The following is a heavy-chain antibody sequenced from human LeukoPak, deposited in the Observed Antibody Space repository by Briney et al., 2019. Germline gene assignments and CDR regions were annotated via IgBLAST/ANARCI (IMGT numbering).Heavy chain of an antibody. CDR3: ARDNYDFWSGYFDY. CDR2: ISSSSSTI. V-gene: IGHV3-48*01. J-gene: IGHJ4*02. CDR1: GFTFSSYS. Sequence: GGSLRLSCAASGFTFSSYSMNWVRQAPGKGLEWVSYISSSSSTIYYADSVKGRFTISRDNAKNSLYLQMNSLRAEDTAVYYCARDNYDFWSGYFDYWGRGTLVTVSS. D-gene: IGHD3-3*01.